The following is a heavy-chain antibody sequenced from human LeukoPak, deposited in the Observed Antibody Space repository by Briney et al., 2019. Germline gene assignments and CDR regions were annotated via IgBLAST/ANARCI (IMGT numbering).Heavy chain of an antibody. Sequence: GGSLRLSCAASGFTFSSYSMNWVRQAPGKGLEWVSSISSIISYVYYADSVKGQFTISRDNPKNSLYLQINSLRAEDTAVYYCARVHGSVSYPHDAFDIWGQGTMVTVSS. CDR2: ISSIISYV. CDR3: ARVHGSVSYPHDAFDI. V-gene: IGHV3-21*01. J-gene: IGHJ3*02. D-gene: IGHD3-10*01. CDR1: GFTFSSYS.